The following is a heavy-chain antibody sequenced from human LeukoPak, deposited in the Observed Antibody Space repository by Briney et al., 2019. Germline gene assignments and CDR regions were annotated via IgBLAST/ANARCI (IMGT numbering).Heavy chain of an antibody. D-gene: IGHD2-2*01. CDR1: GFTFSSYS. V-gene: IGHV3-21*01. CDR3: ARDDIVVVPAAASAEYFQH. J-gene: IGHJ1*01. Sequence: GGSLRLSCAASGFTFSSYSMNWVRQAPGKGLEWVSSISSSSSYIYSADSVKGRFTISRDNAKNSLYLQMNSLRAEDTAVYYCARDDIVVVPAAASAEYFQHWGQGTLVTVSS. CDR2: ISSSSSYI.